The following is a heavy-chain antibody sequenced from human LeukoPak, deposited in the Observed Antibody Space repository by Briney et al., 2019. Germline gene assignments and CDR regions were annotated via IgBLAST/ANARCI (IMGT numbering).Heavy chain of an antibody. CDR3: ARGPSGYSYGGYDY. V-gene: IGHV3-53*01. D-gene: IGHD5-18*01. J-gene: IGHJ4*02. CDR2: IYSGGNT. Sequence: GGSLRLSCAASGFPFSSYWMSWVRQVPGKGLEWVSVIYSGGNTYYADSVKGRFTISRDNSKNTLYLQMNSLRAEDTAVYYCARGPSGYSYGGYDYWGQGTLVNVSS. CDR1: GFPFSSYW.